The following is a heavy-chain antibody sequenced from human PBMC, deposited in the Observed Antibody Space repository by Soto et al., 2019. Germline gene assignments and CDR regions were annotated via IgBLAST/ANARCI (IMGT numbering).Heavy chain of an antibody. Sequence: QVQLVQSGAEVKKPGASVKVSCKASGYAFSQFYIHWRRQAPGQGLEWMGWINPNSGRTKFAQKFQGWVTMTRDTSIKTVYMELSGLKSDATAVYYCARESGGTTATLDYYYFYMDVWGKGTTVTVSS. J-gene: IGHJ6*03. CDR2: INPNSGRT. CDR3: ARESGGTTATLDYYYFYMDV. D-gene: IGHD4-17*01. CDR1: GYAFSQFY. V-gene: IGHV1-2*04.